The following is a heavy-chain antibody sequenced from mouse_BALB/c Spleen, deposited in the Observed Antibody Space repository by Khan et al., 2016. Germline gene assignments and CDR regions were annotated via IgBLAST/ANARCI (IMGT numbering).Heavy chain of an antibody. CDR2: ISYSGST. J-gene: IGHJ2*01. CDR3: ARSRWLLRDFDY. V-gene: IGHV3-2*02. CDR1: GYSITSDYA. D-gene: IGHD2-3*01. Sequence: EVQLQESGPGLVKPSQSLSLTCTVTGYSITSDYAWNWIRQFPGNKLEWMGYISYSGSTSYNPSLKSRISITRDTSKNQFFLQLNSVTTEDTATYYCARSRWLLRDFDYWGQGTTLTVSS.